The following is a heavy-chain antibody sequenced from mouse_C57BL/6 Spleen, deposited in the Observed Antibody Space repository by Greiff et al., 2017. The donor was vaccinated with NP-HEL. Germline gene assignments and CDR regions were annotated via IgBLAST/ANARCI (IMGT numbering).Heavy chain of an antibody. CDR2: IDPSDSYT. J-gene: IGHJ2*01. V-gene: IGHV1-69*01. Sequence: QVQLQQPGAELVMPGASVKLSCKASGYTFTSYWMHWVKQRPGQGLEWIGEIDPSDSYTNSNQKFKGKSTLTVDKSSSTAYMQLSSLTSEDSAVYYCARSTVVAGDYFDYWGQGTTLTVSS. CDR1: GYTFTSYW. D-gene: IGHD1-1*01. CDR3: ARSTVVAGDYFDY.